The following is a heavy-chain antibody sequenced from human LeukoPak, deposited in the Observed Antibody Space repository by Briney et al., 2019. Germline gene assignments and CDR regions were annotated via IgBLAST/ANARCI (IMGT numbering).Heavy chain of an antibody. CDR2: INHSGST. V-gene: IGHV4-34*01. Sequence: LEXIGEINHSGSTNYNPSLKSRVTISVDTSKNQFSLKLSSVTAADTAVYYCARGRRVNYGSGSYYSSWGQGTLVTVSS. D-gene: IGHD3-10*01. CDR3: ARGRRVNYGSGSYYSS. J-gene: IGHJ5*02.